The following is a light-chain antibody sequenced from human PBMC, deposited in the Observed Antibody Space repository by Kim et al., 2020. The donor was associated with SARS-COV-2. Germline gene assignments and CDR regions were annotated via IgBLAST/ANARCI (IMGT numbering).Light chain of an antibody. CDR3: QQYGSSPT. CDR1: QIVSSHD. J-gene: IGKJ1*01. CDR2: GAS. V-gene: IGKV3-20*01. Sequence: EIVLTQSPGTLSLSPGERATLSCRASQIVSSHDLAWYQQKPGQAPRLLIHGASSRATGIPDRFSGSGSGTDFTLTISRLEPEDFAVYYCQQYGSSPTFGQGTKVDIK.